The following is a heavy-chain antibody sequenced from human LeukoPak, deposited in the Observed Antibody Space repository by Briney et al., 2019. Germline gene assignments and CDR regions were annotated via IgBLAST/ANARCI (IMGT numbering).Heavy chain of an antibody. CDR2: ISSSSSYI. J-gene: IGHJ5*02. D-gene: IGHD2-2*01. CDR3: ARGYCSSTSCYVFVGFDP. V-gene: IGHV3-21*01. Sequence: GGSLRLSCTASGFLFGDYAMNWVRQAPGKGLEWVSSISSSSSYIYYADSVKGRFTISRDNAKNSLYLQMNSLRAEDTAVYYCARGYCSSTSCYVFVGFDPWGQGTLVTVSS. CDR1: GFLFGDYA.